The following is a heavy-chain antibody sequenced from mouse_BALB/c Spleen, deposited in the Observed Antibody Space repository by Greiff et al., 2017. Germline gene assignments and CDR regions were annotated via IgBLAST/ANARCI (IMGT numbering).Heavy chain of an antibody. J-gene: IGHJ4*01. D-gene: IGHD2-1*01. CDR1: GFTFSSYA. CDR2: ISSGGST. CDR3: ARGFGNYEDAMDY. Sequence: EVKLMESGGGLVKPGGSLKLSCAASGFTFSSYAMSWVRQTPEKRLEWVASISSGGSTYYPDSVKGRFTISRDNARNILYLQMSSLRSEDTAMYYCARGFGNYEDAMDYWGQGTSVTVSS. V-gene: IGHV5-6-5*01.